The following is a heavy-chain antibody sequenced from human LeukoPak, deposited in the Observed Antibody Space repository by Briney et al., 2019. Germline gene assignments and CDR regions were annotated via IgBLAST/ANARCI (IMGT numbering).Heavy chain of an antibody. Sequence: PSETLSLTWAVSGGSISSSNWWSWVRQPPGKGREGMGEIYHRGSTNCNPSLKSRVTIPVDKSKNQFSLKLSSVTAADTAVYYCARATGARYSSSWYRRYYMDVWGKGTTVTVSS. V-gene: IGHV4-4*02. J-gene: IGHJ6*03. D-gene: IGHD6-13*01. CDR3: ARATGARYSSSWYRRYYMDV. CDR1: GGSISSSNW. CDR2: IYHRGST.